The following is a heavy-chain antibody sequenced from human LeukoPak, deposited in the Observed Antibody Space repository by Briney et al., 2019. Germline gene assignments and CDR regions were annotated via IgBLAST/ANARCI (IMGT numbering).Heavy chain of an antibody. J-gene: IGHJ4*02. CDR1: GFTFSSYA. CDR3: ARGYSYGYIDY. CDR2: IGIAGDT. Sequence: PGGSLRLSCVASGFTFSSYAMNWVRQAPGKGLEWVSAIGIAGDTYYPGSVKGRFTISRENAKNSLYLQMNSLRAGDTAVYYCARGYSYGYIDYWGQGTLVTVSS. V-gene: IGHV3-13*01. D-gene: IGHD5-18*01.